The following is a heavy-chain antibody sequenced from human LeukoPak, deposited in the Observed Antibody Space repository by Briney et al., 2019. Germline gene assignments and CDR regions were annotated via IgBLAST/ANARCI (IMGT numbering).Heavy chain of an antibody. CDR3: AKGREWELLSGAFDI. J-gene: IGHJ3*02. Sequence: GGSLRLSCAASGFTFSDYYMSWIRQAPGKGLEWVSYISSSGSPINYADSVKGRFTISRDNSKNTLYLQMNSLRAEDTAVYYCAKGREWELLSGAFDIWGQGTMVTVSS. D-gene: IGHD1-26*01. CDR2: ISSSGSPI. CDR1: GFTFSDYY. V-gene: IGHV3-11*01.